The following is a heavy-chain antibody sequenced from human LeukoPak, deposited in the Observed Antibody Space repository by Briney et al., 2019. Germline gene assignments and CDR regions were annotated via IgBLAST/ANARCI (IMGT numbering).Heavy chain of an antibody. D-gene: IGHD3-16*02. CDR2: IYYSGST. Sequence: SETLSLTCTVSGGSISSYYWSWIRQPPGKGLEWIGYIYYSGSTNYNPSLKSRLTISVDTSKNQFSLKLSSVTAADTAVYYCARTYMITFGGVIVYFDYWGQGTLVTVSS. J-gene: IGHJ4*02. CDR3: ARTYMITFGGVIVYFDY. CDR1: GGSISSYY. V-gene: IGHV4-59*08.